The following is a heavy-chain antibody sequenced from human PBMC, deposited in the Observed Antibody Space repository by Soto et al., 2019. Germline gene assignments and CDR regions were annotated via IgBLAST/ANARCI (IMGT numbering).Heavy chain of an antibody. V-gene: IGHV3-7*01. CDR1: GFNFSSYW. Sequence: EVQLVESGGGLVQPGGSLRLSCAASGFNFSSYWMSWVRQAPGKGLEWVANIKQDGSEKYYVDSVKGRFTISRDNAKNSLYLQMNSLRAEDTAVYYCARDRWFGELMRTGAFDIWGQGTMVTVSS. D-gene: IGHD3-10*01. J-gene: IGHJ3*02. CDR2: IKQDGSEK. CDR3: ARDRWFGELMRTGAFDI.